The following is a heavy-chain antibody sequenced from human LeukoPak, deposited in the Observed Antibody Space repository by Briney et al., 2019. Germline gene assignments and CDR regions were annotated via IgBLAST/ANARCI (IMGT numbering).Heavy chain of an antibody. CDR3: ASGGDWFDP. D-gene: IGHD3-3*01. V-gene: IGHV3-21*01. Sequence: GGSLRLSCAASGFTFSSYTMKWVRQAPGKGLEWVSSVSSGSAYIYYADSVKGRFTISRDNAKNALYLQMNSLRAEDTAVYYCASGGDWFDPWGQGTLVTVSS. J-gene: IGHJ5*02. CDR1: GFTFSSYT. CDR2: VSSGSAYI.